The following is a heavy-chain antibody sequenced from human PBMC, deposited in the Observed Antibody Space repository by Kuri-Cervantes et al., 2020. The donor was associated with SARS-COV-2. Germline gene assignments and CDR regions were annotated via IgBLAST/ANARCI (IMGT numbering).Heavy chain of an antibody. V-gene: IGHV3-23*01. CDR2: ISGSGGST. J-gene: IGHJ4*02. CDR3: AKFFDIAAAGQTDY. Sequence: GGSLRLSCAASGFTFSSYAMSWFRQAPGKGLEWVSAISGSGGSTYYADSVKRRFTISRDNSKNTLYLQMISLRAEDTAVYYCAKFFDIAAAGQTDYWGQGTLVTVSS. D-gene: IGHD6-13*01. CDR1: GFTFSSYA.